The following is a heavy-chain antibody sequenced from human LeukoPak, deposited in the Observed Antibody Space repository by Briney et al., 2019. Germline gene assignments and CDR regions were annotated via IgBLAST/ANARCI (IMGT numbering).Heavy chain of an antibody. CDR2: IYYSGST. J-gene: IGHJ4*02. Sequence: SETLSLTCTVSGGSISSGDYYWSWIRQPPGKGLEWIGYIYYSGSTYYNPSLKNRVTISVDTSKSQFSLKLSSVTAADTAVYYCARVSPYGSGSNPGDYFDYWGQGTLVTVSS. CDR1: GGSISSGDYY. V-gene: IGHV4-30-4*01. D-gene: IGHD3-10*01. CDR3: ARVSPYGSGSNPGDYFDY.